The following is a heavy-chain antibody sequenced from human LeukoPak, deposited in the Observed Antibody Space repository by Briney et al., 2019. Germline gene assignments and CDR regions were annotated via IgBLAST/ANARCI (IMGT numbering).Heavy chain of an antibody. CDR3: ERDLTGAVFDF. J-gene: IGHJ4*02. D-gene: IGHD1-26*01. CDR2: ITSDGSST. Sequence: PGGSLRLSCEASGFSFSSHWMHWVRQVPGKGLVCVSRITSDGSSTSYADSVRGRFTISRDNAKNTVYLQMNSLRAEDTAVYYCERDLTGAVFDFCGQGTLVTVSS. V-gene: IGHV3-74*01. CDR1: GFSFSSHW.